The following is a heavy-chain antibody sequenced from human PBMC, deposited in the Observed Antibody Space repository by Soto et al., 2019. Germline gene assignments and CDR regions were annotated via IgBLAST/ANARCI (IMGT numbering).Heavy chain of an antibody. V-gene: IGHV3-7*01. CDR1: GFTFSNYW. D-gene: IGHD3-10*01. CDR3: ARKLSSAADY. CDR2: IKQDGSER. Sequence: GGSLRLSCAASGFTFSNYWMSWVRQAPGKGLEWVANIKQDGSERYYVDSVKGRFTISRDSAKNSLFLQMSSLRAEDTAIYYCARKLSSAADYWGQGTVVTVSS. J-gene: IGHJ4*02.